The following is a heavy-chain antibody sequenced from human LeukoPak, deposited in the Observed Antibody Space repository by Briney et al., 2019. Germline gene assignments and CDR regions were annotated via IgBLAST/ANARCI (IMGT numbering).Heavy chain of an antibody. J-gene: IGHJ1*01. Sequence: GASVKVSCKASGYTFTGYYMHWVRQAPGEELDWMGWINPNSGGTKYEQKFQGRVTMTRDTYISTAYMELSRLRSDDTAVYYCAREGDTYYYDSSGFQHWGQGTLVTVSS. CDR2: INPNSGGT. V-gene: IGHV1-2*02. CDR1: GYTFTGYY. D-gene: IGHD3-22*01. CDR3: AREGDTYYYDSSGFQH.